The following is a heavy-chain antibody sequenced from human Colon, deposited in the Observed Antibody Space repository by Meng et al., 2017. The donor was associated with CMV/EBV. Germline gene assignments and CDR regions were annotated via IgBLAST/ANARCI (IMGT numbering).Heavy chain of an antibody. CDR1: GGPISSYY. CDR2: IYYSGST. J-gene: IGHJ4*02. V-gene: IGHV4-59*01. Sequence: SETLSLTCTVSGGPISSYYWSWIRQPPGKGLEWIGYIYYSGSTNYNPSLKSRVTISVDTSKNQFSLKLSSVTAADTAVYYCARSRTYYDSRPQFDYWGQGTLVTVSS. D-gene: IGHD3-22*01. CDR3: ARSRTYYDSRPQFDY.